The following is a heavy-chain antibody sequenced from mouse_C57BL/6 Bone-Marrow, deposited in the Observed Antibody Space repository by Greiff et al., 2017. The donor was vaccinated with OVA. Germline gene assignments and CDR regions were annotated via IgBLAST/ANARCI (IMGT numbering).Heavy chain of an antibody. CDR1: GYTFTSYG. CDR2: IYPRSGNT. CDR3: ARVYGSWFAY. D-gene: IGHD1-1*01. V-gene: IGHV1-81*01. Sequence: VQLVESGAELVRPGASVKLSCKASGYTFTSYGISWVKQRTGQGLEWIGEIYPRSGNTYYNEKFKGKATLTTDKYSSTAYMELHIMTSEDSAIYMCARVYGSWFAYWGQGTLVTVSA. J-gene: IGHJ3*01.